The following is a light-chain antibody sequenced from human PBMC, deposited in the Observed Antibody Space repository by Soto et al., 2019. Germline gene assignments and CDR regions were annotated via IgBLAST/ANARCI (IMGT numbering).Light chain of an antibody. J-gene: IGKJ1*01. Sequence: DIQMTQSPSSLSASVGDRVTSTCRASQSISSYLNWYQQKPGKAPKLLIYAAYSLQSGVTSRFSGSGSGTDFTLTISSLQPEDFATYYCQQSYSTPWTFGQGTKVEIK. CDR3: QQSYSTPWT. CDR2: AAY. V-gene: IGKV1-39*01. CDR1: QSISSY.